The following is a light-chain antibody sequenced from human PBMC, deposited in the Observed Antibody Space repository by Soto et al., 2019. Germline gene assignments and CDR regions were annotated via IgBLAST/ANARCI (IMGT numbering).Light chain of an antibody. V-gene: IGKV3-20*01. J-gene: IGKJ1*01. CDR2: DAS. CDR1: QSVGTY. CDR3: QQYGSSRT. Sequence: VLTQSPATLSLSPGERATLSCRASQSVGTYLAWYQQKPGQAPRLLIYDASDRATGIPARFSGSGSGTDFTLTISRLEPEDFAVYYCQQYGSSRTFGQGTKVDVK.